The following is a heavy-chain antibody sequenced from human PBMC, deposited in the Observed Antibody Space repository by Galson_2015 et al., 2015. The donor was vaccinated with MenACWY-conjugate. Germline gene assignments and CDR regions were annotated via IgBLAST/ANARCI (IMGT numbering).Heavy chain of an antibody. D-gene: IGHD3-10*01. Sequence: SVKVSCKASGYTFTSYAMNWVRQAPGQGLEWMGWISAYNGNTNYAQKLQGRVTMTTDTSTSTAYMELRSLRSDDTAVNYCARDLWNTMVRGVKKGDGYYYYYMDVWGKGTTVT. J-gene: IGHJ6*03. CDR1: GYTFTSYA. CDR2: ISAYNGNT. CDR3: ARDLWNTMVRGVKKGDGYYYYYMDV. V-gene: IGHV1-18*01.